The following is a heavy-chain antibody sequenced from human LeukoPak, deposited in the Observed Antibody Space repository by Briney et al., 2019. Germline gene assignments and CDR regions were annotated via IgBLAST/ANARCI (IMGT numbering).Heavy chain of an antibody. CDR3: ASNYDILTGPDAFDI. CDR1: GGSFSGYY. V-gene: IGHV4-34*01. D-gene: IGHD3-9*01. CDR2: ISHSGST. Sequence: SETLSLTCAVYGGSFSGYYWSWIRQPPGKGLEWIGEISHSGSTNYNPSPKSRVTISVDTSKNQFSLKLSSVTAADTAVYYCASNYDILTGPDAFDIWGQGTMLTVSS. J-gene: IGHJ3*02.